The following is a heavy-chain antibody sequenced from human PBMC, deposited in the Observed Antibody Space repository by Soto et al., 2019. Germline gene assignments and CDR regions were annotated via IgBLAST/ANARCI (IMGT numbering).Heavy chain of an antibody. V-gene: IGHV3-30-3*01. CDR3: ARDTAMDDLFDY. Sequence: GGSLRLSCAASGFTFSSYAMHWVRQAPGKGLEWVAVISYDGSNKYYADSVKGRFTISRDNSKNTLYLQMNSLRAEDTAVYYCARDTAMDDLFDYWGQGTLVTVPQ. J-gene: IGHJ4*02. CDR1: GFTFSSYA. CDR2: ISYDGSNK. D-gene: IGHD5-18*01.